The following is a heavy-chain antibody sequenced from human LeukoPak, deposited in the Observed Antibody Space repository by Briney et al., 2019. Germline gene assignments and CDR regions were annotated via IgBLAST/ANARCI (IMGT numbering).Heavy chain of an antibody. CDR1: GGSISSYY. V-gene: IGHV4-4*08. Sequence: KASETLSLTCTVSGGSISSYYWSWIRQSPGKGLEWIGHIYTSGSTNYNPSLKSRVTISVDTSKNQFSLKLSSVTAADTAVYYCARGVAALHAFDIWGQGTMVTVSS. J-gene: IGHJ3*02. CDR2: IYTSGST. CDR3: ARGVAALHAFDI. D-gene: IGHD6-6*01.